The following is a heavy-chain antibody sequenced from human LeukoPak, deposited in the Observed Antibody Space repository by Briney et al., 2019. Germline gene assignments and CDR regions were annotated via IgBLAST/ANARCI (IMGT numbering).Heavy chain of an antibody. V-gene: IGHV3-23*01. D-gene: IGHD6-19*01. CDR3: AKASGWYGD. J-gene: IGHJ4*02. Sequence: GGSLRLPCAASGFTFSTYAMSWVRQAPGKGLEWVSIISGSGGSTYYADSVKGRFTISRDNSKNTLYLQMNSLRAEDTAVYYCAKASGWYGDWGQGTLVTVSS. CDR1: GFTFSTYA. CDR2: ISGSGGST.